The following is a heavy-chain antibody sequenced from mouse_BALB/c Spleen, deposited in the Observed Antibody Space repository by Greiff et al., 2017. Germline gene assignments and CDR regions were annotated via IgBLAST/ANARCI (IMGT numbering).Heavy chain of an antibody. V-gene: IGHV2-9*02. J-gene: IGHJ2*01. D-gene: IGHD1-1*01. Sequence: VQLKESGPGLVAPSQSLSITCTVSGFSLTSYGVHWVRQPPGKGLEWLGVIWAGGSTNYNSALMSRLSISKDNSKSQVFLKMNSLQTDDTAMYYCARDKIYYGSSHYFDYWGQGTTLTVSS. CDR1: GFSLTSYG. CDR2: IWAGGST. CDR3: ARDKIYYGSSHYFDY.